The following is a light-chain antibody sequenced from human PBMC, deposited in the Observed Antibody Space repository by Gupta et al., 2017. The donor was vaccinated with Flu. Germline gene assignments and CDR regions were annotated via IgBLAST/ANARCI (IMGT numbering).Light chain of an antibody. CDR3: SSYTVTSNLLV. CDR1: SSDVGSYNY. V-gene: IGLV2-14*03. Sequence: QSALTQPHSVSGSPGQSITISCTGTSSDVGSYNYVSWYQQHPGKDPKRMIYDVSNRPSGVSNRFSGSKSGNTASPTTSGLQAEDEADDYCSSYTVTSNLLVFGGGTKLTVL. CDR2: DVS. J-gene: IGLJ3*02.